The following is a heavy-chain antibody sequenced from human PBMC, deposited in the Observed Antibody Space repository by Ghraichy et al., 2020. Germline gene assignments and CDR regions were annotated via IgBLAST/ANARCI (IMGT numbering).Heavy chain of an antibody. Sequence: GGSLRLSCAVSGFTVSTNHMNWVRQALGKGLEWISIMYSGGSTNYADSVKGRFTISRDSSKNTLHLQMNSLRAEDTAVYYCARYGSGGYRSGMDVWGQGTTVTVSS. CDR3: ARYGSGGYRSGMDV. CDR2: MYSGGST. CDR1: GFTVSTNH. J-gene: IGHJ6*02. D-gene: IGHD3-10*01. V-gene: IGHV3-53*01.